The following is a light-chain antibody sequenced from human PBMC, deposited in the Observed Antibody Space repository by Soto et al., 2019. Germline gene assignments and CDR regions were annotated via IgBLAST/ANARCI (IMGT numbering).Light chain of an antibody. CDR2: GNS. CDR1: SSNIGAGYD. J-gene: IGLJ2*01. V-gene: IGLV1-40*01. CDR3: QSYDSSRSGNVV. Sequence: QSVLTQPPSVSGAPGQRVTISCTGSSSNIGAGYDVHWYQQLPGTAPKLLIYGNSNRPSGVPDRFSGSKSGTSASLAITGLQAEYEADYYCQSYDSSRSGNVVFGGGTKLTVL.